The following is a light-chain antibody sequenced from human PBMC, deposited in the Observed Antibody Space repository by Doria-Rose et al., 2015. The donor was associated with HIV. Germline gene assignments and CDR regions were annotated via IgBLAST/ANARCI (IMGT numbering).Light chain of an antibody. CDR2: DGS. V-gene: IGKV3-20*01. CDR3: HQYGTSWT. CDR1: QSFSSTY. Sequence: TQSPGTLSLSPGERATPSCRASQSFSSTYLAWYQQKPGQAPSLLIYDGSTRATGISDRFSASGSGTDLTLTINRLEPEDFALYYCHQYGTSWTFGQGTKVEI. J-gene: IGKJ1*01.